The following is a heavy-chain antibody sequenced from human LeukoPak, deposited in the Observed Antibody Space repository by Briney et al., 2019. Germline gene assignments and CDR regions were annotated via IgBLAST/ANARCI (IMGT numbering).Heavy chain of an antibody. CDR1: GFTNAW. CDR2: IKSKTDGETT. CDR3: TSEYQGGFDY. Sequence: GGSLRLSCAASGFTNAWMSWVRQAPGKGLEWVGRIKSKTDGETTDYAAPVKGRFTVSRDDLKITLYLQMNSLKTEDTGVYYCTSEYQGGFDYWGQGTLVTVSS. D-gene: IGHD2-2*01. J-gene: IGHJ4*02. V-gene: IGHV3-15*01.